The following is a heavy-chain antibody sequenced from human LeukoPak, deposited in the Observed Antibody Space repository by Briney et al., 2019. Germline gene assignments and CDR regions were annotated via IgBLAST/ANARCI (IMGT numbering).Heavy chain of an antibody. J-gene: IGHJ5*02. D-gene: IGHD6-13*01. CDR2: ISGSGGST. V-gene: IGHV3-23*01. CDR3: AKDSGLGSWDNNWFDP. CDR1: GFTFSSYA. Sequence: GGSLRLSCAAYGFTFSSYAMSWVRQAPGKGLEWVSAISGSGGSTYYADSVKGRFTISRDNSKNTLYLQMNSLRAEDTAVYYCAKDSGLGSWDNNWFDPWGQGTLVTVSS.